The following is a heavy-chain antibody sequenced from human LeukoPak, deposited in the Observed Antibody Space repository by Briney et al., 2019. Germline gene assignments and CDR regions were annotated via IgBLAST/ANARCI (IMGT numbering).Heavy chain of an antibody. Sequence: GGSLRLSCAASGFTFSSYAMSWVRQAPGKGLEWVSAISGSGGSTYYADSVKGRFTISRDNSKNTLYLQMNSLRAEDTAVYYCASRSSFSVAQGDYWGQGTLVTVSS. CDR1: GFTFSSYA. J-gene: IGHJ4*02. D-gene: IGHD3-16*02. CDR2: ISGSGGST. V-gene: IGHV3-23*01. CDR3: ASRSSFSVAQGDY.